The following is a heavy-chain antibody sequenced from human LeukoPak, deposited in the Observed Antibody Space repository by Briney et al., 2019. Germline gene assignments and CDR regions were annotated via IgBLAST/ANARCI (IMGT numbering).Heavy chain of an antibody. Sequence: PSGTLSLTCAVSGGSISSSNWWSWVRQPPGKGLEWIGGIYHSGSTNYNPSLKSRVTISVDKSKNQFSLKLSSVTAADTAVYYCARRDSGWYGRPLNWFDPWGQGTLVTVSS. CDR1: GGSISSSNW. V-gene: IGHV4-4*02. CDR3: ARRDSGWYGRPLNWFDP. CDR2: IYHSGST. J-gene: IGHJ5*02. D-gene: IGHD6-19*01.